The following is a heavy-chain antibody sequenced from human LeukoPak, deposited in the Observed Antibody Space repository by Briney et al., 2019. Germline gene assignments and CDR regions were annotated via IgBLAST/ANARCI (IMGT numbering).Heavy chain of an antibody. D-gene: IGHD5/OR15-5a*01. CDR3: ARGSTTKFHY. CDR1: GGSISSYY. CDR2: IYTSGST. V-gene: IGHV4-4*09. J-gene: IGHJ4*02. Sequence: PSETLSLTCTVSGGSISSYYWSWIRQPPGKGLEWIGYIYTSGSTNYNPSLKSRVTISVDTSKNQFSLKLSSVTAADTAVYYCARGSTTKFHYWGQGTLVTVSS.